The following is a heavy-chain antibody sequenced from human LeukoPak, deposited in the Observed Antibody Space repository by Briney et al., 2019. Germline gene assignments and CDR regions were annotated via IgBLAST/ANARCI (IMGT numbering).Heavy chain of an antibody. V-gene: IGHV4-30-4*01. CDR1: GGSISSGDYY. Sequence: SETLSLTCTVSGGSISSGDYYWSWIRQPPGTGLEWIGYIYYSGSTYYNPSLKSRVTISVDTSKNQFSLKLSSVTAADTAVYYCARGGDYAAVYFDYWGQGTLVTVSS. CDR2: IYYSGST. J-gene: IGHJ4*02. D-gene: IGHD4-17*01. CDR3: ARGGDYAAVYFDY.